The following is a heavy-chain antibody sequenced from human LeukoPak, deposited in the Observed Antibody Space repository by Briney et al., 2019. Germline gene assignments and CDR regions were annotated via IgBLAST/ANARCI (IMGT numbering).Heavy chain of an antibody. V-gene: IGHV3-21*01. D-gene: IGHD2-15*01. J-gene: IGHJ4*02. CDR2: INIGSSHM. CDR3: ARSYCSNGNCYRYFDC. CDR1: EFTVSSYG. Sequence: GGSLRLSCSASEFTVSSYGMTWVRQAPGKGLEWVSSINIGSSHMYYADSLKGRFTISRDNAENSLYLQMNSLRAEDTAVYYCARSYCSNGNCYRYFDCWGQGTLVTVSS.